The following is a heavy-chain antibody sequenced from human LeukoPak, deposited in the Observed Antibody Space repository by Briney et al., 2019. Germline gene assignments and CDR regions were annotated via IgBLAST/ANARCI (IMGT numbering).Heavy chain of an antibody. CDR3: VREPGAPRGWFDS. Sequence: GGSLRLSCAASGFTFSSYDMTWVRQTPGKGLEWVSSISGTGSHIYSADSMKGRFIISRDNAKNSLYLQMNSLRAEDTAVYYCVREPGAPRGWFDSWGQGTLVTVSS. CDR2: ISGTGSHI. CDR1: GFTFSSYD. V-gene: IGHV3-21*01. J-gene: IGHJ5*01. D-gene: IGHD7-27*01.